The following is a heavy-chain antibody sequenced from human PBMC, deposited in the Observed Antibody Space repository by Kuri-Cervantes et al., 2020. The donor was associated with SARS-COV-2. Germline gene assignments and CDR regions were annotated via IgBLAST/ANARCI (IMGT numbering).Heavy chain of an antibody. J-gene: IGHJ3*02. CDR2: MNPKSGNT. CDR3: ARCVRTPGYDAFDI. V-gene: IGHV1-8*01. D-gene: IGHD2-8*01. Sequence: ASVKVSCKASGYTFSGNDIHWVRQASGQGLQWMGWMNPKSGNTVYAKKFQGRVTMTRDTSINTAYMDLSSLRSEDTAVYYCARCVRTPGYDAFDIWGQGTMVTVSS. CDR1: GYTFSGND.